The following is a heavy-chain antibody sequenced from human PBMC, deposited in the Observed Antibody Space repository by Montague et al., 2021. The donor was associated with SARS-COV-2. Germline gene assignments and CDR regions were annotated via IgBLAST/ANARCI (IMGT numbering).Heavy chain of an antibody. CDR3: TTLLLWFGDLTY. J-gene: IGHJ4*02. D-gene: IGHD3-10*01. Sequence: SLRLSCAASGFTFSNAWMSWVRQGPGKGLEWVGRIKSKTDGGTTDYAAPVKGRFTISRDDSKNTLYLQMNSLKTEDTAVYYCTTLLLWFGDLTYWGQGTLVTVSS. CDR1: GFTFSNAW. V-gene: IGHV3-15*01. CDR2: IKSKTDGGTT.